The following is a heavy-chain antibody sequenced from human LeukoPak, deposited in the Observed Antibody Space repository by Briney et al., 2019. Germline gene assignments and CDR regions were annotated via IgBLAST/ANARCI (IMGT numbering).Heavy chain of an antibody. V-gene: IGHV3-48*02. CDR1: GFTFSSYS. J-gene: IGHJ4*02. CDR3: ARDADNSYYYDSSGYYRFDY. D-gene: IGHD3-22*01. CDR2: ISSSSSTI. Sequence: PGGSLRLSCAASGFTFSSYSMNWVRQAPGNGLEWVSYISSSSSTIYYADSVKGRFTISRDNAKNSLYLQMNSLRDEDTAVYYCARDADNSYYYDSSGYYRFDYWGQGTLVTVSS.